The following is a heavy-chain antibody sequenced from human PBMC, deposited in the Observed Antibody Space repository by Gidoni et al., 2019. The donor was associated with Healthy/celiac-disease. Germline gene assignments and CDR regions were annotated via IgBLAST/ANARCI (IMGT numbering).Heavy chain of an antibody. CDR1: FSSYA. D-gene: IGHD1-26*01. CDR3: AKALRGWELLPAFDI. CDR2: ISGSGGST. Sequence: FSSYAMSWVRQAPGKGLEWVSAISGSGGSTYYADSVKGRFTISRDNSKNTLYLQMNSLRAEDTAVYYCAKALRGWELLPAFDIWGQGTMVTVSS. J-gene: IGHJ3*02. V-gene: IGHV3-23*01.